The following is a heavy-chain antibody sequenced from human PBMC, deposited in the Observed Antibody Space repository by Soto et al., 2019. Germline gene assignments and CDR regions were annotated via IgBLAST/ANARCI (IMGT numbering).Heavy chain of an antibody. CDR1: GFTFNSYG. V-gene: IGHV3-23*01. Sequence: GGSLRLSCAASGFTFNSYGMSWVRQAPGKGLEWVSSITGAGRTTFYADSVKGRLTISRDNSKNTVSLQMNSLRAEDTAVYYCARDRNQYSSGSYYGSWGQGALVTVSS. CDR3: ARDRNQYSSGSYYGS. J-gene: IGHJ4*02. CDR2: ITGAGRTT. D-gene: IGHD6-19*01.